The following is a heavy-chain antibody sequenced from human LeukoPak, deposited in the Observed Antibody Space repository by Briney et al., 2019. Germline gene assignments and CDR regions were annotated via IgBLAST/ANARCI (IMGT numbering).Heavy chain of an antibody. CDR3: AKGGIYGAPINS. CDR2: ISASGGVT. J-gene: IGHJ4*02. V-gene: IGHV3-23*01. Sequence: GGSLRLSCAVSGFTFSSFAMSWVRQAPGKGLEWVSGISASGGVTYYADSVKGRFTISRDSSKNTLYLQMNSLRAEDTAVYYCAKGGIYGAPINSWGQGTLVIVSS. D-gene: IGHD3-16*01. CDR1: GFTFSSFA.